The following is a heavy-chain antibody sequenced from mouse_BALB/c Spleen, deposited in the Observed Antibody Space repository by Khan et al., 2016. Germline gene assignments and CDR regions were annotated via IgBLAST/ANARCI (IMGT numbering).Heavy chain of an antibody. CDR3: NAIYYGNYIYFDY. D-gene: IGHD2-1*01. J-gene: IGHJ2*01. CDR2: IDPENGAT. CDR1: GFNIKDYY. Sequence: VQLQQPGAELVRSGASVRLSCTASGFNIKDYYIHWVKQRPEQGLEWIGWIDPENGATEYAPKFQGKATMTADTSSNTAYLQLSRRTSEDTAVYYCNAIYYGNYIYFDYWGQGTTLTVSS. V-gene: IGHV14-4*02.